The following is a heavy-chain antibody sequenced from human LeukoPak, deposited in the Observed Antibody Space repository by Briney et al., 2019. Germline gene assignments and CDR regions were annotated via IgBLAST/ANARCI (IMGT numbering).Heavy chain of an antibody. D-gene: IGHD6-13*01. Sequence: GASVKVSCTASGYTFTSYYMHWVRQAPGQGLEWMGIINPRSGSTSYAQKFQGRVTMTRDTSTSTVYLELSSLRSEDTAVYYCARAGGDSISWYVDYWGQGTLVTVSS. CDR3: ARAGGDSISWYVDY. J-gene: IGHJ4*02. CDR1: GYTFTSYY. V-gene: IGHV1-46*01. CDR2: INPRSGST.